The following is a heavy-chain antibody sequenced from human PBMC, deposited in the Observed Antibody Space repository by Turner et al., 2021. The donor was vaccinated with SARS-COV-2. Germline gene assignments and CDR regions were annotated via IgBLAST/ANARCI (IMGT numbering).Heavy chain of an antibody. V-gene: IGHV3-30*18. Sequence: VQLVESGGGVLQPGRSLRLSSAASGFTFSRYGMHWVRQAPGKGLEWVAVISYDGSNKYYADSVKGRFTISRDNSKNTLYLQMNSLRAEDTAVYYCAKDLGQLDWFDPWGQGTLVTVSS. D-gene: IGHD6-13*01. J-gene: IGHJ5*02. CDR1: GFTFSRYG. CDR2: ISYDGSNK. CDR3: AKDLGQLDWFDP.